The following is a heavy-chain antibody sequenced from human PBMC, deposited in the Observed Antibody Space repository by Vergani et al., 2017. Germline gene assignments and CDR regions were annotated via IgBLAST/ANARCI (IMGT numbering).Heavy chain of an antibody. CDR1: GGSMSGYY. CDR3: ARASLRALVGYYYYMDV. CDR2: IFPSVNS. D-gene: IGHD3-16*02. J-gene: IGHJ6*03. V-gene: IGHV4-4*09. Sequence: QVRLQESGPGLVKPSETLSLTCSVSGGSMSGYYWSWIRQPPGKGPEWIGYIFPSVNSDYNPSLKNRVSISLDKSKNQFSLWVNSVTAADTAVYFCARASLRALVGYYYYMDVWGKGKTVVVSS.